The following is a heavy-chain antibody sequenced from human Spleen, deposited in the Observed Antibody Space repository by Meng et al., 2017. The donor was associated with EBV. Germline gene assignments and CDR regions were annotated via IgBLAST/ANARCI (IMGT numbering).Heavy chain of an antibody. J-gene: IGHJ4*02. Sequence: QVRLVQSGAEVKKPGDSVKVSCKASGYTFSNYATHWVRQAPGQRLEWMGWINAGNANTNYAQKLQGRVTMTTNTSTSTAYMELRSLTSDDTAVYYCARLGYGINYLDYWGQGTLVTVSS. D-gene: IGHD4-17*01. V-gene: IGHV1-3*01. CDR1: GYTFSNYA. CDR3: ARLGYGINYLDY. CDR2: INAGNANT.